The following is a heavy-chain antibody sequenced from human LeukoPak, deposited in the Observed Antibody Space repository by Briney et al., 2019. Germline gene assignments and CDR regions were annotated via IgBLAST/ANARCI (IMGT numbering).Heavy chain of an antibody. CDR2: ISGSGSST. CDR3: AREFVDV. Sequence: GGSLRLSCAASGFTFSNYAMTWVRQAPGKGLEWVSGISGSGSSTYYADSVKGRFTLSRDYPKNTLYLQMNSLRAEDTAVYFCAREFVDVWGQGTTVTVSS. V-gene: IGHV3-23*01. J-gene: IGHJ6*02. CDR1: GFTFSNYA.